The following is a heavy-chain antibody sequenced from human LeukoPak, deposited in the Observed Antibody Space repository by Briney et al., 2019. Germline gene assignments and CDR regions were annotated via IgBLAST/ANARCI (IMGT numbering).Heavy chain of an antibody. CDR3: AKEAWLTGWNYYFDY. Sequence: GGSLRLSCAASGFTFSYYTMSWVRQAPGKGLEWVSSISSTGSSIYYADSVKGRFTISRDNSKNTLYLQMNSLRAEDTAVYYCAKEAWLTGWNYYFDYWGQGTLVTVSS. V-gene: IGHV3-21*04. J-gene: IGHJ4*02. CDR1: GFTFSYYT. D-gene: IGHD5-12*01. CDR2: ISSTGSSI.